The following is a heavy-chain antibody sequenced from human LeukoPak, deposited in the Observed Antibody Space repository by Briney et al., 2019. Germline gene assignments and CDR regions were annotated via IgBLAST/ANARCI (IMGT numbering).Heavy chain of an antibody. CDR3: AKQSHDYGGYMDF. CDR2: IRNSGSST. V-gene: IGHV3-23*01. J-gene: IGHJ4*02. CDR1: GFTFSSYG. D-gene: IGHD4-17*01. Sequence: GGSLRLSCAASGFTFSSYGMNWVRQAPGKVLEWVSTIRNSGSSTSYADSVKGRFTISRDNSKNTLYLQLNSLRADDTALYYCAKQSHDYGGYMDFWGQGTLVTVSS.